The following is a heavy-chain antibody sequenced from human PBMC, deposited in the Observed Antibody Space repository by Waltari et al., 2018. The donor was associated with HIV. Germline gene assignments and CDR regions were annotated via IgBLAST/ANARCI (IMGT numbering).Heavy chain of an antibody. D-gene: IGHD3-10*01. J-gene: IGHJ2*01. V-gene: IGHV4-39*01. CDR3: ARQRGSGLWYFDL. Sequence: QSQLQESDPGLVKPSETLSLTCTVSGGYISSNYYFWAWVRQPPGKGLEWIGTISHTGGTTYYNPSLKSRVIISVDTSKDQSSLKLSSMTATDTAVYYCARQRGSGLWYFDLWGRGTLVSVSS. CDR1: GGYISSNYYF. CDR2: ISHTGGTT.